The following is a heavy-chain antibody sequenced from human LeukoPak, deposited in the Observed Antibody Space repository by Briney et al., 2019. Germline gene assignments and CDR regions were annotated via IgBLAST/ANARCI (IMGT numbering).Heavy chain of an antibody. J-gene: IGHJ4*02. V-gene: IGHV3-33*06. D-gene: IGHD6-19*01. CDR3: AKGVAGTPVN. CDR1: GFTFSSYG. CDR2: IWYDGSNK. Sequence: QSGRSLRLSCAASGFTFSSYGMHWVRQAPGKGLEWVAVIWYDGSNKYYADSVKGRFTISRDNSKNTLYWQMNSLRAVDTAVYYCAKGVAGTPVNWGQGTLVTVPS.